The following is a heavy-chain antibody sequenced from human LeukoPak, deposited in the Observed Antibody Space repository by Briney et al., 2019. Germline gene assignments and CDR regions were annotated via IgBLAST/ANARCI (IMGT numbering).Heavy chain of an antibody. V-gene: IGHV1-69*04. D-gene: IGHD5-18*01. J-gene: IGHJ6*02. CDR2: IIPIFGIA. CDR1: GGTFSSYA. Sequence: SVKVSRKASGGTFSSYAISWVRQAPGQGLEWMGRIIPIFGIANYAQKFQGRVTITADKSTSTAYMELSSLRSEDTAVYYCARVPDTAMVTYYGMDVWGQGTTVTVSS. CDR3: ARVPDTAMVTYYGMDV.